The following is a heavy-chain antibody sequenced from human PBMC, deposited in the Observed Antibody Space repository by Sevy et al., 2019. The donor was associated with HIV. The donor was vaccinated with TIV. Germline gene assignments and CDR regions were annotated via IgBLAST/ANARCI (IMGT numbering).Heavy chain of an antibody. CDR3: AKELQRWYDFWSGPNFDY. CDR2: ISFDGYNK. Sequence: GGFLRLSCAVSKLTLSDYGMHWVRQAPGKGLEWVAVISFDGYNKNYVDSVKGRFTISRDNSKNTVYLEMNSLRREDTAVYYCAKELQRWYDFWSGPNFDYWGQGILVTVSS. J-gene: IGHJ4*02. V-gene: IGHV3-30*18. D-gene: IGHD3-3*01. CDR1: KLTLSDYG.